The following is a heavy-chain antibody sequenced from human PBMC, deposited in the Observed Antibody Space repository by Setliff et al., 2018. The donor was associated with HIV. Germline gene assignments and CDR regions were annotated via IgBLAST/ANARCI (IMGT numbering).Heavy chain of an antibody. J-gene: IGHJ4*02. CDR1: GGSFSGY. Sequence: SETLSLTCAVYGGSFSGYWSWIRQSPGKGLEWLGEINHSGTTRSNPSLQSRVTISLDTSNNQFSLKLTSVTAADTAMYYCASFFVTTVTNQDYWGQGTPVTVSS. V-gene: IGHV4-34*01. D-gene: IGHD4-17*01. CDR2: INHSGTT. CDR3: ASFFVTTVTNQDY.